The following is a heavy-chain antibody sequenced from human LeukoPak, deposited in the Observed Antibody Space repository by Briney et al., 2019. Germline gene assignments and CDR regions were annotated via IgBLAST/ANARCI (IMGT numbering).Heavy chain of an antibody. J-gene: IGHJ5*02. Sequence: ASVKVSCKASGNTFTSYDINWVRQATGQGPEWMGWMNPNSGNTGYTQNFQGRVTMTRNTSISTAYMELSSLKSEDTAVYYCARGRGSGHKENWFDPWGQGTLVTVSS. CDR1: GNTFTSYD. CDR3: ARGRGSGHKENWFDP. CDR2: MNPNSGNT. D-gene: IGHD6-19*01. V-gene: IGHV1-8*01.